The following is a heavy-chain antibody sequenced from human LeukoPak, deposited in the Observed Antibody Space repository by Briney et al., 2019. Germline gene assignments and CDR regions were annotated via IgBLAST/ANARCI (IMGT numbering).Heavy chain of an antibody. D-gene: IGHD6-13*01. CDR2: IYSGGST. CDR1: GFTVSSNY. J-gene: IGHJ3*02. CDR3: ARRGRAAAGIFHAFDI. V-gene: IGHV3-53*01. Sequence: GGSLRLSCAASGFTVSSNYMSWVRQAPGKGLEWVSVIYSGGSTYYADSVKGRFTISRDNSKNTLYLQMNSLRAEDTAVYYCARRGRAAAGIFHAFDIWGQGTMVTVSS.